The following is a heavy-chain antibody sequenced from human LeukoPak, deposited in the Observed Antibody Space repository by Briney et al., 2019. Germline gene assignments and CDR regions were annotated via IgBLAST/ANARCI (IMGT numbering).Heavy chain of an antibody. Sequence: SVKVSCKASGGTFSSYAISWVRQAPGQGLEWMGGIIPIFGTANYAQKFQGRVTITADESTSTAYMELSSLRSEDTAVYYCARGRDWLRWFDPWGQGTLVTVSS. D-gene: IGHD3/OR15-3a*01. CDR1: GGTFSSYA. CDR3: ARGRDWLRWFDP. J-gene: IGHJ5*02. V-gene: IGHV1-69*01. CDR2: IIPIFGTA.